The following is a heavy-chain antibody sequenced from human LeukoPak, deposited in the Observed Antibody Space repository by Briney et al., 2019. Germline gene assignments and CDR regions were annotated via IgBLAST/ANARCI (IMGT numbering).Heavy chain of an antibody. CDR3: ARAYYYGPGSYGLDY. CDR1: GGSISSYH. D-gene: IGHD3-10*01. J-gene: IGHJ4*02. Sequence: SETLSLTCTVSGGSISSYHWSWIRQPPGKGLEWIGYIYSSGSTNYNPSLKSRLTISVDASKNQFSLKLTSVTAADTAVYYCARAYYYGPGSYGLDYWGQGTLVTVSS. CDR2: IYSSGST. V-gene: IGHV4-59*01.